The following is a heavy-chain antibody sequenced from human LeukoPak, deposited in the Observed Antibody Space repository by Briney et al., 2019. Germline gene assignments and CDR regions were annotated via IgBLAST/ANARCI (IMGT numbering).Heavy chain of an antibody. CDR3: AKDRNTMVRGAYYFDY. V-gene: IGHV3-33*06. Sequence: PGGSLRLSCAASGFTFSSYGMHWVRQAPGKGLEWVAVIWYDGSNKYYADSVKGRFTISRDNSKNALYLQMNSLRAEDTAVYYCAKDRNTMVRGAYYFDYWGQGTLVTVSS. CDR1: GFTFSSYG. J-gene: IGHJ4*02. D-gene: IGHD3-10*01. CDR2: IWYDGSNK.